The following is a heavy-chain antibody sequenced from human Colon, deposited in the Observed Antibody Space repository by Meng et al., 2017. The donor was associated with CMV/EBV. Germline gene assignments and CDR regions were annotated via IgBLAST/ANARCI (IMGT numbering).Heavy chain of an antibody. CDR2: IYYSGTT. CDR1: GYSISSGYY. D-gene: IGHD1-14*01. J-gene: IGHJ6*02. Sequence: SETLSLTCIVSGYSISSGYYWGWIRQPPGKGLEWIGSIYYSGTTYYNPSLKSRVTISVDTSKNQFSLKLTSVTAADTALYYCAREQIAPRKNGMDVWGQGTTVTVSS. V-gene: IGHV4-38-2*02. CDR3: AREQIAPRKNGMDV.